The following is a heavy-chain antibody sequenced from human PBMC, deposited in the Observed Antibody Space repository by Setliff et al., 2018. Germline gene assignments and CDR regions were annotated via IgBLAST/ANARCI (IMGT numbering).Heavy chain of an antibody. CDR1: GYNFTNFW. CDR3: ARNFYFDF. CDR2: VYPGGTHI. V-gene: IGHV5-51*01. Sequence: PGESLKISCKGSGYNFTNFWIAWVRQMPGKGLEWMGIVYPGGTHIMYSPSFQGQVTISADKSINTAYLQWASLKASDTARYFCARNFYFDFWGQGTLVTVSS. J-gene: IGHJ4*02.